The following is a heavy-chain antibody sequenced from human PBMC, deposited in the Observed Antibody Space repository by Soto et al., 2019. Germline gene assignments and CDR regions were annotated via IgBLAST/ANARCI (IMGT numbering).Heavy chain of an antibody. Sequence: SETLSLTCTVSGGSISSSSYYWGWIRQPPGKGLEWIGSIYYSGSTYYNPSLKSRVTISVDTSKNQFSLKLSSVTASDTAMYYCASSSRVTNYYGMDVWGQGTTVTVSS. J-gene: IGHJ6*02. CDR2: IYYSGST. CDR1: GGSISSSSYY. CDR3: ASSSRVTNYYGMDV. D-gene: IGHD3-10*01. V-gene: IGHV4-39*07.